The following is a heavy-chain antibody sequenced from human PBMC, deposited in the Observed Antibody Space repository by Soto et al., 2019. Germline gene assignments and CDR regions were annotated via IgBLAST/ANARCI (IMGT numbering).Heavy chain of an antibody. CDR3: ARDRGSYALDY. D-gene: IGHD1-26*01. Sequence: ASVKVSCKASGSAFKTYDIHWVRQATGQGLEWMGWINANTGNSDSAQKLQGRVTMTTDTSTSTTYMELRNLRSDDTAVYYCARDRGSYALDYWGQGTLVTVSS. V-gene: IGHV1-18*01. CDR2: INANTGNS. CDR1: GSAFKTYD. J-gene: IGHJ4*02.